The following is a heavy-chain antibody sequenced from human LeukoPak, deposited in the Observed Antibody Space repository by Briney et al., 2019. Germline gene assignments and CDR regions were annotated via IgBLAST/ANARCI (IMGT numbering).Heavy chain of an antibody. Sequence: SETPSLTCTVSGGAISNYYWSWIRQPPGKGLEWIGHIYSSGSTTYSPSLTSRGTMSVDTSKNQFSLKLTSVTAADTAVYYCARHRSDGTYPLDYWGQGALVTVSS. D-gene: IGHD1-26*01. V-gene: IGHV4-59*08. J-gene: IGHJ4*02. CDR2: IYSSGST. CDR3: ARHRSDGTYPLDY. CDR1: GGAISNYY.